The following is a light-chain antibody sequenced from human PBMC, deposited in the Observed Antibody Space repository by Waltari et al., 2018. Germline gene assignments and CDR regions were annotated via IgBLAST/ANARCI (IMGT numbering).Light chain of an antibody. V-gene: IGKV3-20*01. CDR3: QHYVRLPAT. CDR1: QSVSRAV. CDR2: GAS. Sequence: EIVLTQSTGTLSLSPGARATLSCWASQSVSRAVVWYQQKPGQAPRLHIYGASTRAPGIPDRVSGSGSGTDFSLTINRLEPEDFAVYYCQHYVRLPATFGQGTKGEI. J-gene: IGKJ1*01.